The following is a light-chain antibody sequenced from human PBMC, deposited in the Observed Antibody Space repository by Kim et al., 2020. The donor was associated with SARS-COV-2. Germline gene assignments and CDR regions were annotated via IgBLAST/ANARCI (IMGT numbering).Light chain of an antibody. CDR1: KLGDKY. J-gene: IGLJ3*02. CDR3: QAWDSSSVVV. V-gene: IGLV3-1*01. Sequence: SYELTQPPSVSVSPGQTASITCSADKLGDKYACWYQQKPGQSPVVVIYQDNKRPSGIPERFSGSNSGNTATLTISGTQAMDEADYYCQAWDSSSVVVFGGGTQLTFL. CDR2: QDN.